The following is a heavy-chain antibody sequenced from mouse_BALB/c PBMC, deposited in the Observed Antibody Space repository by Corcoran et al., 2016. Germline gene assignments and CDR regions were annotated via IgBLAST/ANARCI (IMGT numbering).Heavy chain of an antibody. V-gene: IGHV1-19*01. CDR3: ARGVYYEYPDY. Sequence: ELQLQPSGPVLVKPGASVKISCNASGYSFTGYYMHWVKQSHVKSIEWIGRINPYNGATSYNQNFKDKASLTVDKSSSTAYMELHSLTSEDSAVYYCARGVYYEYPDYWGQGTTLTVSS. D-gene: IGHD2-4*01. CDR2: INPYNGAT. CDR1: GYSFTGYY. J-gene: IGHJ2*01.